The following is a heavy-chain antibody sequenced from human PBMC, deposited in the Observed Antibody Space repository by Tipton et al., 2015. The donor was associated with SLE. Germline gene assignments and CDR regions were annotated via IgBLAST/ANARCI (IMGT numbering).Heavy chain of an antibody. J-gene: IGHJ5*02. V-gene: IGHV4-59*10. CDR3: ARGGDSTGGFDP. D-gene: IGHD3-10*01. Sequence: LRLSCAVYGGSFSSYYWSWIRQPAGKGLEWIGRIYTSGSTNYNPSLKSRVTVSVDTSKNQFSLKLSSVTAADTAVYYCARGGDSTGGFDPWGQGTLVTVSS. CDR1: GGSFSSYY. CDR2: IYTSGST.